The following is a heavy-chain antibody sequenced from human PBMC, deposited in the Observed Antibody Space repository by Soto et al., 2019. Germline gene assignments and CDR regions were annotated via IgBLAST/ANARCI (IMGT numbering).Heavy chain of an antibody. V-gene: IGHV3-48*01. CDR3: ARDYSSYGPLDY. J-gene: IGHJ4*02. CDR2: ISSSSTI. Sequence: GGSKRLSWAASGFTFSNYSMNWVRQAPGKGLEWVSYISSSSTIYYADSVKGRFTISRDNAKNSLYLQMNSLRAEDTAVYYCARDYSSYGPLDYWGQGTLVTSPQ. D-gene: IGHD5-18*01. CDR1: GFTFSNYS.